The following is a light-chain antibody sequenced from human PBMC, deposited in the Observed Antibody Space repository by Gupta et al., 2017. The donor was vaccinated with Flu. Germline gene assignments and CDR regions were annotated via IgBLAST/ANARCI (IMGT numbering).Light chain of an antibody. CDR1: QSISSW. CDR2: KAS. CDR3: QQDNSSPS. V-gene: IGKV1-5*03. J-gene: IGKJ1*01. Sequence: SPSTLSASVGDRGTITCRASQSISSWLAWHQQKPGKAPKVLIHKASSLESGVPSRFSGSGCGTEFTLTISSLQPDDFATYYCQQDNSSPSFGQGTKVEIK.